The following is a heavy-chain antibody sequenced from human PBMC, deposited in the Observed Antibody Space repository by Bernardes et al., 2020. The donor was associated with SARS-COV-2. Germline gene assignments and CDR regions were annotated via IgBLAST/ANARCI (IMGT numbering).Heavy chain of an antibody. D-gene: IGHD3-3*01. J-gene: IGHJ5*02. V-gene: IGHV4-59*01. CDR1: GGSISSYY. CDR3: ARASSITIFGVIGWFDP. CDR2: IYYSGST. Sequence: SETLSLTCTVSGGSISSYYWSWIRQPPGQGLEWIGYIYYSGSTNYNPSLKSRVTISVDTSKNQFSLKLSSVTAADTAVYYCARASSITIFGVIGWFDPWGQGTLVTGSS.